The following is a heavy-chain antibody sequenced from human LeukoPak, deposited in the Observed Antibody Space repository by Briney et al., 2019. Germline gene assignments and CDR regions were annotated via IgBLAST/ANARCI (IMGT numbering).Heavy chain of an antibody. D-gene: IGHD6-13*01. Sequence: GASVKVSCKASGYTFTSYGISWVRQPPGQGLEWMGWISAYNGNTNYAQKLQGRVTMTTDTSTSTAYMELRSLRSDDTAVYYCARALGYSDRFSNSGWGQGTLVTVSS. CDR3: ARALGYSDRFSNSG. J-gene: IGHJ4*02. V-gene: IGHV1-18*01. CDR2: ISAYNGNT. CDR1: GYTFTSYG.